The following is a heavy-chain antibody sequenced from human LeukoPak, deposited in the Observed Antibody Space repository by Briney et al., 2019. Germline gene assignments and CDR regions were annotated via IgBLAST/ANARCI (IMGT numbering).Heavy chain of an antibody. CDR1: GFTFSRSG. Sequence: PGGSMRLSCAASGFTFSRSGMHWVRQAPGKGLEWVALIRYDDASQKDYADAVKGRFIISRDNAKSTLYLQMNSLRAEDTAVYYCAMELTIPAAGWQIQNWGQGTLVTVSS. CDR3: AMELTIPAAGWQIQN. D-gene: IGHD6-13*01. J-gene: IGHJ1*01. CDR2: IRYDDASQK. V-gene: IGHV3-30*02.